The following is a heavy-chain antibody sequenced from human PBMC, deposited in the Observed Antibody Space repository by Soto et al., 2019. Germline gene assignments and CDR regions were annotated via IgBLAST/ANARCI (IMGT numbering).Heavy chain of an antibody. CDR2: INPNSGGT. J-gene: IGHJ6*02. D-gene: IGHD6-6*01. CDR3: AIVEYSSPLSF. V-gene: IGHV1-2*04. Sequence: GASVKVSCKASGYTFTSYYMHWVRQAPGQGLEWMGWINPNSGGTNYAQKFQGWVTMTRDTSISTAYMELSRLRSDDTAVYYCAIVEYSSPLSFWGQGTTVTVSS. CDR1: GYTFTSYY.